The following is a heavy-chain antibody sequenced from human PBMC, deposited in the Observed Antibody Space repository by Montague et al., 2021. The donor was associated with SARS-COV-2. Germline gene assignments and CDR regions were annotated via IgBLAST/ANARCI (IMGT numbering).Heavy chain of an antibody. CDR3: ASRYDSSGYYVF. CDR2: ST. Sequence: STNYNPSLRSRVTISVDTSKKQFSLKLNSVTAADTAVYYCASRYDSSGYYVFWVQGTLVTVSS. D-gene: IGHD3-22*01. V-gene: IGHV4-4*08. J-gene: IGHJ4*02.